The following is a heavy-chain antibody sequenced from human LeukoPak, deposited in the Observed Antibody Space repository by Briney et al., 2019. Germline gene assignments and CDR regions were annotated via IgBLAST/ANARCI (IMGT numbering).Heavy chain of an antibody. CDR3: ARAYAGGIFDS. D-gene: IGHD3-16*01. CDR2: IKQDGSEN. Sequence: GGSLRLSCAASGFTFSSYWMSWVRQAPGKRLEWVANIKQDGSENYYVDSVRGRFTISRDNAKNSLYLQMNSLRAEDTAMYYCARAYAGGIFDSWGQGTLVTVSS. J-gene: IGHJ4*02. CDR1: GFTFSSYW. V-gene: IGHV3-7*04.